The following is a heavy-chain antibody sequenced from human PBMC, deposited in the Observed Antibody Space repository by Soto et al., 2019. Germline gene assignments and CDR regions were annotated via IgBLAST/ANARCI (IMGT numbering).Heavy chain of an antibody. CDR2: IIPIFGTA. CDR3: ARDVEGVVVPAAVYNWLDP. V-gene: IGHV1-69*13. D-gene: IGHD2-2*01. CDR1: GGTFSSYA. J-gene: IGHJ5*02. Sequence: ASVKVSCKASGGTFSSYAISWVRQAPGQGLEWMGGIIPIFGTANYAQKFQGRVTITADESTSTAYMELSSLRSEDTAVYYCARDVEGVVVPAAVYNWLDPWGQGTLVTVYS.